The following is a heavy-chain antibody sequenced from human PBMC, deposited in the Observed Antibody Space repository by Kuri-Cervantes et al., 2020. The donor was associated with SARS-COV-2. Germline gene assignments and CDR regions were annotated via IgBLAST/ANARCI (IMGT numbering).Heavy chain of an antibody. CDR1: GFTFSSYG. CDR2: ISGSGEST. J-gene: IGHJ3*02. CDR3: ARDKRYSSGWFRAENGAFDI. V-gene: IGHV3-23*01. Sequence: GESLKISCAASGFTFSSYGMHWVRQAPGKGLEWVSFISGSGESTYYADSVKGRFTISRDNSKNTLYLQMNSLRAEDTAVYYCARDKRYSSGWFRAENGAFDIWGQGTMVTVSS. D-gene: IGHD6-19*01.